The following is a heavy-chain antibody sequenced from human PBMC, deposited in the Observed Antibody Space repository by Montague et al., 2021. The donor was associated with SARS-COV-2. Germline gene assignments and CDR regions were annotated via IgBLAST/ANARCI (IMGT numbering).Heavy chain of an antibody. Sequence: SETLSLTCTVSVGFISNHYWTWIRQPPGKGLEWIGYIYDSGSANYKPSXKSRSTISVDTSNNQFSLRLSSVTAADTAVYYCARAYCGGDCHVGPWGQGILVTVSS. CDR2: IYDSGSA. V-gene: IGHV4-59*11. CDR3: ARAYCGGDCHVGP. J-gene: IGHJ5*02. D-gene: IGHD2-21*02. CDR1: VGFISNHY.